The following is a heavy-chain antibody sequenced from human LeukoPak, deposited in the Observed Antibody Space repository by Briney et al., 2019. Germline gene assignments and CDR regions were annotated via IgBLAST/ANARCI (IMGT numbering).Heavy chain of an antibody. CDR2: ISYDGSNK. J-gene: IGHJ5*02. V-gene: IGHV3-30*04. CDR3: AREQGYCSSTSCYGLNWFDP. D-gene: IGHD2-2*01. CDR1: GFTFSSYA. Sequence: PGGSLRLSCAASGFTFSSYAMHWVRQAPGKGLEWVAVISYDGSNKYYADSVKGRFTISRDNSKNTLYLQMNSLRAEDTAVYYCAREQGYCSSTSCYGLNWFDPWGQGTLVTVSS.